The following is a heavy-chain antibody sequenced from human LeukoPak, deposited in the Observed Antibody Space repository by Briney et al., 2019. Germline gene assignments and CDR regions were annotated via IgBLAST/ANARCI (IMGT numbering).Heavy chain of an antibody. CDR3: ARETEDDSIFGVVFGPLDY. Sequence: SVKVSCKASGGTFGTYTISWVRPAPGQGLEWMGRILPIIHIPDYAQKFQDRVTITADTSTNTDYMELGSLRSEDTAVYYCARETEDDSIFGVVFGPLDYWGQGTLVTVSS. CDR2: ILPIIHIP. V-gene: IGHV1-69*04. J-gene: IGHJ4*02. CDR1: GGTFGTYT. D-gene: IGHD3-3*01.